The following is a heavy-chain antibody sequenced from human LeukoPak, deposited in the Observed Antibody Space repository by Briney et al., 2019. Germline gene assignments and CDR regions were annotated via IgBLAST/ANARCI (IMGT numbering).Heavy chain of an antibody. CDR2: INTNTGNP. CDR1: GYTFTSYA. J-gene: IGHJ4*02. V-gene: IGHV7-4-1*02. CDR3: ARGYSGGWYTNVDY. Sequence: GASVKVSCKASGYTFTSYAMNWVRQAPGQGLEWMGWINTNTGNPTYAQGFTGRFVFSLDTSVSTAYLQISSLKAEDTAVYYCARGYSGGWYTNVDYWGQGTLVTVSS. D-gene: IGHD6-19*01.